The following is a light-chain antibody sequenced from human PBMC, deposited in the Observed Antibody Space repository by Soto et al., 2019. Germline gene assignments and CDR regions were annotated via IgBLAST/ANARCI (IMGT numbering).Light chain of an antibody. Sequence: IQMTQSPSTLSASVGDRVTITCRASQSISNWLAWYQQKPGKAPKLLIYYASSLASGVPTRFSGSGSGTEYTLTISSLQPVDFATYYCQQYNRSPWTFGQGTKVEIK. J-gene: IGKJ1*01. CDR2: YAS. CDR3: QQYNRSPWT. V-gene: IGKV1-5*01. CDR1: QSISNW.